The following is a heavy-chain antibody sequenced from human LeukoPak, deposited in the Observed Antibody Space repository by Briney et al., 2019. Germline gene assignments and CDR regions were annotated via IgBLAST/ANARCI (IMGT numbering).Heavy chain of an antibody. J-gene: IGHJ6*03. CDR2: INTNTGNP. CDR3: ATRYSTSHYYYLDV. Sequence: ASVKVSCKASGYTFTSYGISWVRQVPGQGLEWMGWINTNTGNPTFAQGFTGRFVFSLDTSVSTAHLQINSLTTDDTAVYFCATRYSTSHYYYLDVWGKGTTVTVSS. CDR1: GYTFTSYG. D-gene: IGHD6-13*01. V-gene: IGHV7-4-1*02.